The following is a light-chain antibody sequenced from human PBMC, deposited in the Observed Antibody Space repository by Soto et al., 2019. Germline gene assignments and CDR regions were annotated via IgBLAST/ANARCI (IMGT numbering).Light chain of an antibody. CDR3: SSFTSSITYV. Sequence: QSVLTQPASVSGSPGQSITISCTGTSSDVGGYNTVSWYQQHPGKAPKLMIFEVSNRPSGISNRFSGSKSGNTASLTISGLQAEDEADYYCSSFTSSITYVFGTGTKSPS. J-gene: IGLJ1*01. CDR2: EVS. CDR1: SSDVGGYNT. V-gene: IGLV2-14*01.